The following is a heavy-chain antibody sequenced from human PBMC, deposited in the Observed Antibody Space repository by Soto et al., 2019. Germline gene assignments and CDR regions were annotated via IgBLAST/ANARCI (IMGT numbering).Heavy chain of an antibody. CDR1: GFRFSSYA. J-gene: IGHJ6*02. D-gene: IGHD5-18*01. CDR3: ANRDTSMVTRYYYGMDV. Sequence: EVQLLESGGGLVQPGGSLRLSCAASGFRFSSYAMSWVRQAPGKGLEWVSAISGSSGSTYYADSVKGRFTISRDNSKNTLYLQMNSLRAEDTAVYYCANRDTSMVTRYYYGMDVWGQGTTVTVSS. CDR2: ISGSSGST. V-gene: IGHV3-23*01.